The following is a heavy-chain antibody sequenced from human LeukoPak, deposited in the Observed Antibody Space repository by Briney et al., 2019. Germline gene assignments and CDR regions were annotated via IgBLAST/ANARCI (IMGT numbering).Heavy chain of an antibody. Sequence: SETLSLTCVVSGGSITSNYWWSWVRQSPGKGLEWIGEIFHSGRTNYNPSLKSRVSISLDKSRSEFSLRLNYVTAADTAVYYCARRGGSFPYYYQYIDVWGKGTTVTISS. D-gene: IGHD1-26*01. V-gene: IGHV4-4*02. CDR2: IFHSGRT. CDR1: GGSITSNYW. J-gene: IGHJ6*03. CDR3: ARRGGSFPYYYQYIDV.